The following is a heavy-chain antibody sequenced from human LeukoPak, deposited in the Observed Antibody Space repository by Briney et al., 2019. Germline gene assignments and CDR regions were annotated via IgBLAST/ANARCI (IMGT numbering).Heavy chain of an antibody. V-gene: IGHV3-30*02. CDR1: GFTFSSFG. J-gene: IGHJ4*02. CDR2: IRYGGSNK. CDR3: ARVTYGSGTYGAFDY. Sequence: GGSLRLSCAASGFTFSSFGMHWVRQAPGKGLEWVAFIRYGGSNKYYADSVKGRFTISRDNSKNTLYLQMNSLRAEDTAVYYCARVTYGSGTYGAFDYWGQGTLVTVSS. D-gene: IGHD3-10*01.